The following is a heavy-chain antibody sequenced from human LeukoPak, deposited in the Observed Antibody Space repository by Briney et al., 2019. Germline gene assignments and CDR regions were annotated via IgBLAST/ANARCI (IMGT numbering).Heavy chain of an antibody. CDR1: GFTFSSYA. J-gene: IGHJ3*02. CDR2: ISGSGGST. Sequence: GGSLRLSCAASGFTFSSYAMSWVRQAPGKGLEWVSAISGSGGSTYYADSVKGRFTISRDNSKNTLYLQMNSLRAEDTAIYYCAKDQGGLITYYYGSGSYAFDIWGQGTMVTVSS. V-gene: IGHV3-23*01. D-gene: IGHD3-10*01. CDR3: AKDQGGLITYYYGSGSYAFDI.